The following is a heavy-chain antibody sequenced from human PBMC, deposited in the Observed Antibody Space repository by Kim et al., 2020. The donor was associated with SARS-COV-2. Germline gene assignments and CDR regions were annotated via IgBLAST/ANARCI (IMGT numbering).Heavy chain of an antibody. J-gene: IGHJ6*02. D-gene: IGHD3-10*01. V-gene: IGHV3-30*04. Sequence: GGSLRLSCAASGFTFSSYAMHWVRQAPGKGLEWVAVISYDGSNKYYADSVKGRFTISRDNSKNTLYLQMNSLRAEDTAVYYCARDRPRGFGIGYYYGMDVWGQGTTVTVSS. CDR1: GFTFSSYA. CDR3: ARDRPRGFGIGYYYGMDV. CDR2: ISYDGSNK.